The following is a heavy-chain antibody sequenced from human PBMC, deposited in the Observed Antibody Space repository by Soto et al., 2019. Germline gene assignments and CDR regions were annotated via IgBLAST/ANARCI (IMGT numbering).Heavy chain of an antibody. V-gene: IGHV1-18*01. CDR2: ISAYNGNT. D-gene: IGHD3-16*01. J-gene: IGHJ5*02. CDR3: ARPQGDWFDP. Sequence: QGQLVQSGAEVKKPWASVKVSCKASGYTCTSYGITWVRQAPGQGRAWMGWISAYNGNTNYAQKLQGRVTMTTDTATSTAYMELRSLRSDDTAVYYCARPQGDWFDPWGQGTLVTVSS. CDR1: GYTCTSYG.